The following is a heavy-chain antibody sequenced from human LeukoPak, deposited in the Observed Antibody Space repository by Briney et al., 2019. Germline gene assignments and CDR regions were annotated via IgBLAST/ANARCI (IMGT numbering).Heavy chain of an antibody. CDR3: ATVSYYYDSGGYSVTYYYYYYYMDV. J-gene: IGHJ6*03. CDR2: IRNSGITI. D-gene: IGHD3-22*01. Sequence: AGGSLRLSCAASGFTFNDYYMTWSRQAPGKGLEWVSYIRNSGITINYADSGKGRFTISRDNAKNSLYLQMNSLRAEDTAVYYCATVSYYYDSGGYSVTYYYYYYYMDVWGKGTTVTVSS. CDR1: GFTFNDYY. V-gene: IGHV3-11*04.